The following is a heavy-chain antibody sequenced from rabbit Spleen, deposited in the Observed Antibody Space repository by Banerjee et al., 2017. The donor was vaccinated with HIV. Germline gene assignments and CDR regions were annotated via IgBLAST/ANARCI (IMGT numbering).Heavy chain of an antibody. CDR1: AFDFSNYY. Sequence: QLKESGGGLVQPGGSLKLSCKASAFDFSNYYINWVRQAPGKGLEWIGYIDPVFGSTYYASWVNGRFTISSHNAQNTLYLQLNSLTAADTATYFCARDGAGSSYFNLWGQGTLVTVS. CDR3: ARDGAGSSYFNL. J-gene: IGHJ4*01. CDR2: IDPVFGST. D-gene: IGHD8-1*01. V-gene: IGHV1S7*01.